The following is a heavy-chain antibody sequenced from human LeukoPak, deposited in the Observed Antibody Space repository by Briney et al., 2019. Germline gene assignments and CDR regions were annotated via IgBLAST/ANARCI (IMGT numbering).Heavy chain of an antibody. J-gene: IGHJ4*02. D-gene: IGHD3-22*01. Sequence: GGSLILSCAASGFTFSSYWMSWVRQAPGKGLEWVDNIKQDGSEKYYVDSVKGRFTISRDNAKNSLYLQMNSLGAEDTAVYYCAREGDDSSGYYLLGHYWGQGTLVTVSS. CDR2: IKQDGSEK. CDR1: GFTFSSYW. V-gene: IGHV3-7*01. CDR3: AREGDDSSGYYLLGHY.